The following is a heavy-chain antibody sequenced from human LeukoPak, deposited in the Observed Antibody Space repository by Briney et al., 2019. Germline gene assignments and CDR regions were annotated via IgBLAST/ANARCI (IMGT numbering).Heavy chain of an antibody. V-gene: IGHV3-30*03. CDR3: ARLGDGRRGAFDI. CDR1: GFTFSSYG. Sequence: GGSLRLSCAASGFTFSSYGMHCVRQPPGKGLEWVAVISYDGSNKYYADSVKGRFTISRDNSKNTLYLQMNSLRAEDTAVYYCARLGDGRRGAFDIWGQGTMITVSS. J-gene: IGHJ3*02. CDR2: ISYDGSNK. D-gene: IGHD3-10*01.